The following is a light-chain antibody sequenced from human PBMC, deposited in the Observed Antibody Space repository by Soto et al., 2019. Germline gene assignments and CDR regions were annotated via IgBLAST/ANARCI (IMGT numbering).Light chain of an antibody. CDR3: QHYNNWPPWT. V-gene: IGKV3-15*01. J-gene: IGKJ1*01. CDR1: QSVSTN. CDR2: GAS. Sequence: EIVMTQSPATLSVCPGERATLSCRASQSVSTNLAWYQHKPGQAPRLLIYGASTRATGIPASFSGSGAGTEFTLTISSLQSEDFAVYYCQHYNNWPPWTFGQGTKVDIK.